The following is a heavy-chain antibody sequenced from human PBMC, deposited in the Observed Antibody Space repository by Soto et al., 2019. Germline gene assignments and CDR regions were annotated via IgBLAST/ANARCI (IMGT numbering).Heavy chain of an antibody. D-gene: IGHD3-10*01. CDR2: IYYSGST. CDR1: GGSISSYY. Sequence: ASETLSLTCTVSGGSISSYYWSWIRQPPGKGLEWIGYIYYSGSTNYNPSLKSRVTISVDTSKNQFSLKLSSVTAADTAVYYCARILAYGYYFDYWGQGTLVTVSS. V-gene: IGHV4-59*08. J-gene: IGHJ4*02. CDR3: ARILAYGYYFDY.